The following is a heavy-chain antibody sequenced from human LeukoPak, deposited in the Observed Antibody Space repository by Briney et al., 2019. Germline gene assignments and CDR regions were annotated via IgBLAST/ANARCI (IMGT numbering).Heavy chain of an antibody. CDR2: IWHEGNNK. D-gene: IGHD3/OR15-3a*01. V-gene: IGHV3-33*01. CDR1: GFTFSSND. CDR3: ARDLLLDWYDVVDI. J-gene: IGHJ3*02. Sequence: GTSLRLSCAASGFTFSSNDMHWPRQAPGKGLEWVAVIWHEGNNKYYADSVKGRFTISRDNAKNSLYLQMNSLRAEHTAVYYCARDLLLDWYDVVDIWGKGTMVSVSS.